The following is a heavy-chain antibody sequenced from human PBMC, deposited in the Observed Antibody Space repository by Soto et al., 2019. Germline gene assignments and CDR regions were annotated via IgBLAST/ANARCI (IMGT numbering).Heavy chain of an antibody. CDR1: GDSVSSNSAA. J-gene: IGHJ4*02. D-gene: IGHD3-22*01. CDR2: TYYRSKWYN. CDR3: ARSIPALYYYDSSGYYPFDY. V-gene: IGHV6-1*01. Sequence: SQTLSLTCAISGDSVSSNSAAWNWIRQSPSRGLEWLGRTYYRSKWYNDYAVSVKSRITINPDTSKNQFSLQLNSVTPEDTAVYYCARSIPALYYYDSSGYYPFDYWGQGTLVTVS.